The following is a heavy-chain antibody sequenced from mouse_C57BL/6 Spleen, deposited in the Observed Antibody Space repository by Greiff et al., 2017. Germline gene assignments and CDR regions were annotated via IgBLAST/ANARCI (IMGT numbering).Heavy chain of an antibody. J-gene: IGHJ2*01. CDR1: GYTFTSYG. V-gene: IGHV1-81*01. D-gene: IGHD1-1*01. CDR3: ASYYYGRGTYLDY. CDR2: IYPRSGNT. Sequence: VQLQQSGAELARPGASVKLSCKASGYTFTSYGISWVKQRTGQGLEWIGEIYPRSGNTSYNEKFKGKATLTADKSSSTADMELRSLTAEDSAVYYGASYYYGRGTYLDYWGQGTTRKVSS.